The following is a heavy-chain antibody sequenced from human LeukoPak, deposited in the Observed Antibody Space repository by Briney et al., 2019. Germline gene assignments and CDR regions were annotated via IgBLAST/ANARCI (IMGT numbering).Heavy chain of an antibody. V-gene: IGHV1-46*01. J-gene: IGHJ4*02. Sequence: ASVKVSCKASGYTFTSYYMHWVRQAPGQGLEWMGVINPSRGSTSYPQKFQGRVTMTRDTSTSTVYMKLSSLRSEDTAVYYCARTYYEILTGYYSYFDYWGQGTLVTVSS. CDR1: GYTFTSYY. D-gene: IGHD3-9*01. CDR3: ARTYYEILTGYYSYFDY. CDR2: INPSRGST.